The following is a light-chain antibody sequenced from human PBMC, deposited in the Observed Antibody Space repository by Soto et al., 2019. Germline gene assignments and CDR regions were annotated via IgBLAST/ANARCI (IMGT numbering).Light chain of an antibody. J-gene: IGLJ2*01. Sequence: QSVLTQPASVYGSPGQSITISCTGTIYDVGAYHYVSWYQQFPGKAPKLILYEVSNRPSGISNRFSGFRSGSTASLTVSGLQPEDDAHYYCISYTTTGALVFGGGTKLTVL. CDR2: EVS. CDR3: ISYTTTGALV. CDR1: IYDVGAYHY. V-gene: IGLV2-14*01.